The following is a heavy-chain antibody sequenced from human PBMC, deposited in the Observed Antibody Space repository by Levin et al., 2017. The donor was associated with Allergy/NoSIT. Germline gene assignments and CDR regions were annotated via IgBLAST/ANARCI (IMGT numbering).Heavy chain of an antibody. V-gene: IGHV4-38-2*02. D-gene: IGHD1-26*01. Sequence: ASETLSLTCTVSGYSISSGYYWGWIRQPPGKGLEWIGSIYHSGSTYYNPSLKSRVTISVDTSKNQFSLKLSSVTAADTAVYYCARDKGEFDYWGQGTLVTVSS. J-gene: IGHJ4*02. CDR1: GYSISSGYY. CDR3: ARDKGEFDY. CDR2: IYHSGST.